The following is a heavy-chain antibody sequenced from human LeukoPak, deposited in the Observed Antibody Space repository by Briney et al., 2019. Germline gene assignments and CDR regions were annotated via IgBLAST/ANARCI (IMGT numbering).Heavy chain of an antibody. V-gene: IGHV3-23*01. D-gene: IGHD1-26*01. CDR2: ISGSGGST. Sequence: PGGSLRLSCAASGFTFSSYAMSWVRQAPGKGLEWVSAISGSGGSTYYADSVKGRFTISRDNSKNTPYLQMNSLRAEDTAVYYCAKGVGQPQHFDYWGQGTLVTVSS. CDR1: GFTFSSYA. J-gene: IGHJ4*02. CDR3: AKGVGQPQHFDY.